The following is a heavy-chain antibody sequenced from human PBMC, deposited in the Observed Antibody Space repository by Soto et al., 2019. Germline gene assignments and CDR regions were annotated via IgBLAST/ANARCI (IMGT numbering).Heavy chain of an antibody. J-gene: IGHJ6*03. Sequence: ASVKVSCKTSGYIFTKFYIHWVRQAPGHGLEWMGIMNPSGNATGFAQKFQGRVTMTRSTSTSTVYMELSSLRSEDTAVYYCASFCGGFGESYYYYYMDVWGKGTTVTVSS. V-gene: IGHV1-46*01. D-gene: IGHD3-10*01. CDR1: GYIFTKFY. CDR3: ASFCGGFGESYYYYYMDV. CDR2: MNPSGNAT.